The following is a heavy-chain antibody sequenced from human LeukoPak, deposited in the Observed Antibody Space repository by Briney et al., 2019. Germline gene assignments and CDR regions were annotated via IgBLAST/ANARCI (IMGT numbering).Heavy chain of an antibody. CDR2: TYYSGST. V-gene: IGHV4-59*01. Sequence: SETLSLTCTVSGGSISSYYWSWIRQPPGKGLEWIGSTYYSGSTYYNPSLKSRVTISVDTSKNQFSLKLSSVTAADTAVYYCARGGYYGSGNDFRFDPWGQGTLVTVSS. CDR1: GGSISSYY. D-gene: IGHD3-10*01. CDR3: ARGGYYGSGNDFRFDP. J-gene: IGHJ5*02.